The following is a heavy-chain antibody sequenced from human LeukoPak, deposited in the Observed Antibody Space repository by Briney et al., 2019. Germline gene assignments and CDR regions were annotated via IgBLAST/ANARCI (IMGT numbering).Heavy chain of an antibody. CDR1: GGSFSGYY. CDR2: INHSGST. CDR3: ARGRGYYDSSGYSLPTDY. D-gene: IGHD3-22*01. V-gene: IGHV4-34*01. Sequence: SETLSLTCAVYGGSFSGYYWSWIRQPPGKGLEWIGEINHSGSTNYNPSLKSRVTISVDTSKNQSSLKLSSVTAADTAVYYCARGRGYYDSSGYSLPTDYWGQGTLVTVSS. J-gene: IGHJ4*02.